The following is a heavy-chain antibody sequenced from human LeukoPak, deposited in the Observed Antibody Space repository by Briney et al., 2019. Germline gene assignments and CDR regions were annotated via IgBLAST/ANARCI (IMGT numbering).Heavy chain of an antibody. CDR2: ISGDGGST. V-gene: IGHV3-43*02. Sequence: GGSLRLSYAAWGFPFDVYAMHWVRQAPGKGLEWVSLISGDGGSTYYADSVKGRFTISRDNSKNSLYLQMNSLRTEDTALYYCAKDPTYDFWSGYLRGKNWFDPWGQGTLVTVSS. CDR3: AKDPTYDFWSGYLRGKNWFDP. CDR1: GFPFDVYA. D-gene: IGHD3-3*01. J-gene: IGHJ5*02.